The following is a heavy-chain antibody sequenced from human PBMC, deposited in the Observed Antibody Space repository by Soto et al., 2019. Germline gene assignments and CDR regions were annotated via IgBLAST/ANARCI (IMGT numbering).Heavy chain of an antibody. CDR2: ISLYSDGT. V-gene: IGHV1-18*01. CDR1: GYTFSNYG. CDR3: ARVVPGAEAWFGP. D-gene: IGHD2-2*01. J-gene: IGHJ5*02. Sequence: ASVKVSCKTSGYTFSNYGITWVRHAPGQPLEWLGWISLYSDGTNYAQKFQGRVSMTTDTSTTTPYMELRSLRSDDTAVYYCARVVPGAEAWFGPWGQGTLVTVSS.